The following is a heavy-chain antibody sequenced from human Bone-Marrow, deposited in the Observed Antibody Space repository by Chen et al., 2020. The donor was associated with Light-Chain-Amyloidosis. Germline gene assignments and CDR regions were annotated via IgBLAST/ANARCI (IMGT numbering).Heavy chain of an antibody. CDR1: GGSISSGKW. CDR2: VYHNGGT. V-gene: IGHV4-4*02. Sequence: QVQLQESGPGPVKPSGTLSLTCTVSGGSISSGKWWSWVRQSPGKGLEWIGEVYHNGGTNYNPSLKNRVTIFVDNSKNQFSLQLTSVTAADTAVYFCARVGSDYYDNSGFYPLDYWGQGTLVTVSS. CDR3: ARVGSDYYDNSGFYPLDY. D-gene: IGHD3-22*01. J-gene: IGHJ4*02.